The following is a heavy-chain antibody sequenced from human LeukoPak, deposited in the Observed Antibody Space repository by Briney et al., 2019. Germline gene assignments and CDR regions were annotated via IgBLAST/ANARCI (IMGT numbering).Heavy chain of an antibody. CDR3: ARADYDILTGYYFYFDY. CDR2: INPNSGGT. CDR1: GYTFTGYY. V-gene: IGHV1-2*02. D-gene: IGHD3-9*01. J-gene: IGHJ4*02. Sequence: ASVKVSCKASGYTFTGYYMHWVRQAPGQGLEWMGWINPNSGGTNYAQKFQGRVTMTRDTSISTAYMELSRLRSDDTAVYYCARADYDILTGYYFYFDYWGQGTLVTVSS.